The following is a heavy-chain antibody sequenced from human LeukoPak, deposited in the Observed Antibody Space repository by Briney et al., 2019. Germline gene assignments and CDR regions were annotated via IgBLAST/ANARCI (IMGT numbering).Heavy chain of an antibody. Sequence: PSETLSLTCTVSGGPISSYYWSWIRQPPGKGLEWIGYIYHSGSTNYNPSLKSRVTISVDTSKNQFSLKLNSVTAADTAVYYCARTTVTRYYDSYGMDVWGQGTTVTVS. D-gene: IGHD4-17*01. CDR3: ARTTVTRYYDSYGMDV. J-gene: IGHJ6*02. V-gene: IGHV4-59*01. CDR1: GGPISSYY. CDR2: IYHSGST.